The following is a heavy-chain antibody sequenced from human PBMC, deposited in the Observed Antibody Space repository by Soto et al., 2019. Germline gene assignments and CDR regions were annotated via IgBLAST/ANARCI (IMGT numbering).Heavy chain of an antibody. J-gene: IGHJ5*02. Sequence: QVQLQESGPGLVKPSQTLSLTCTVSGGSISSGDYYWSWIRQPPGKGLEWIGYIYDSGSTYYNSPLQRRVKITLDTSKSPSCLKLTSVTAADTAVYYCARDNGVGPWGQGTLVTVSS. D-gene: IGHD2-8*01. CDR1: GGSISSGDYY. CDR2: IYDSGST. V-gene: IGHV4-30-4*01. CDR3: ARDNGVGP.